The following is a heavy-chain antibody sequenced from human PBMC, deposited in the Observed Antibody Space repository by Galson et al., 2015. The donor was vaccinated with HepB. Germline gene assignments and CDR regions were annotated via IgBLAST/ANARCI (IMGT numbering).Heavy chain of an antibody. CDR1: GFTFSTYA. V-gene: IGHV3-23*01. J-gene: IGHJ4*02. CDR2: ISGSGRST. Sequence: SLRLSCAASGFTFSTYAMNWVRQAPGKGLEWVSTISGSGRSTYFADSVKGRFTISRDNSKNALARQMNSLRAEDTAVYYCAKSEGGSSWEGIAARFVYWGQGILVTVSS. D-gene: IGHD6-6*01. CDR3: AKSEGGSSWEGIAARFVY.